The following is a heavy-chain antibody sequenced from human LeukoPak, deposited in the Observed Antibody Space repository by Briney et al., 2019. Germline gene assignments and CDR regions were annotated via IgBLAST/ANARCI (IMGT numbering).Heavy chain of an antibody. Sequence: GGSLRLSCAASGFTFSSYGMHWVRQAPGKGLEWVAVISYDGSNKYYADSVKGRFTISRDNSKDTLYLQMNSLRAEDTAVYYCAKVFRSGSYLSDWGQGTLVTVSS. J-gene: IGHJ4*02. CDR3: AKVFRSGSYLSD. V-gene: IGHV3-30*18. D-gene: IGHD1-26*01. CDR2: ISYDGSNK. CDR1: GFTFSSYG.